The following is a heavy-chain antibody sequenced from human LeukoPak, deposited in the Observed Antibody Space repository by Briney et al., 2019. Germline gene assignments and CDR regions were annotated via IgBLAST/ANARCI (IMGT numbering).Heavy chain of an antibody. Sequence: SETLSLTCTVSGGSISSGDYYWSWIRQPPGKGLEWIGYIYYSRSTYYNPSLKSRVTISVDTSKNQFSLKLSSVTAADTAVYYCARDLTTVFDYWGQGTLVTVSS. D-gene: IGHD4-11*01. J-gene: IGHJ4*02. V-gene: IGHV4-30-4*01. CDR1: GGSISSGDYY. CDR2: IYYSRST. CDR3: ARDLTTVFDY.